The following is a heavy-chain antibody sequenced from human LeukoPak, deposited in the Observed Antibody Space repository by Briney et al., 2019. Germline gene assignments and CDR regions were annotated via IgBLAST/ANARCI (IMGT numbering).Heavy chain of an antibody. Sequence: GRSLRLSCAASGFTFSSYGMHWVRQAPGKGLEWVAVISYDGSNKYYADSVKGRFTISRDNSKNTLYLQMNSLRAEDTAVYYSAKDIGDIWFGELFGYWGQGTLVTVSS. J-gene: IGHJ4*02. CDR1: GFTFSSYG. CDR3: AKDIGDIWFGELFGY. V-gene: IGHV3-30*18. CDR2: ISYDGSNK. D-gene: IGHD3-10*01.